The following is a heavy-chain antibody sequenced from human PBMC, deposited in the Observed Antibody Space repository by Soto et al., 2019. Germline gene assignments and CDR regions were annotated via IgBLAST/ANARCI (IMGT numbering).Heavy chain of an antibody. D-gene: IGHD6-6*01. V-gene: IGHV1-2*04. CDR1: GYTFTGYH. CDR2: INPNSGGT. CDR3: ASSSSYSRNYYYYGMDV. Sequence: GASVKVSCKASGYTFTGYHMHWVRQAPGQGLEWMGWINPNSGGTNYAQKFQGWVTMTRDTSISTAYMELSRLRSDDTAVYYCASSSSYSRNYYYYGMDVWGQGTTVTVSS. J-gene: IGHJ6*02.